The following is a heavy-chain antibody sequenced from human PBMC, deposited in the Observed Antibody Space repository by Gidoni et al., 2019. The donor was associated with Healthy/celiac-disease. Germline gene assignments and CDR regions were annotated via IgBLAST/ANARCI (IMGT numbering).Heavy chain of an antibody. D-gene: IGHD3-10*01. CDR3: ARDRGGSGSYYFDPYYYYGMDV. V-gene: IGHV3-21*01. CDR2: ISSSSSYI. J-gene: IGHJ6*02. CDR1: GFTFSSYS. Sequence: EVQLVESGGGLVKPGGSLRLSCAASGFTFSSYSMNWVRQAPGKGLEWVSSISSSSSYIYYADSVKGRFTISRDNAKNSLYLQMNSLRAEDTAVYYCARDRGGSGSYYFDPYYYYGMDVWGQGTTVTVSS.